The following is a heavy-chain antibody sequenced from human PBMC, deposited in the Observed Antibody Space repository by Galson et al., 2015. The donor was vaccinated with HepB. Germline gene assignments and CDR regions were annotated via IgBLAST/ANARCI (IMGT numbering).Heavy chain of an antibody. D-gene: IGHD6-13*01. J-gene: IGHJ4*02. V-gene: IGHV3-30*04. CDR3: ARDPVSSYSSSRYDY. Sequence: SLRLSCAASGFTVSNYAMHWVRQAPDKGLEWVAVIPYAGSNKNYADSVKGRFTISRDNSKNTVYLQMTSLRAKDTAVYYCARDPVSSYSSSRYDYWGQGTLVTVSS. CDR1: GFTVSNYA. CDR2: IPYAGSNK.